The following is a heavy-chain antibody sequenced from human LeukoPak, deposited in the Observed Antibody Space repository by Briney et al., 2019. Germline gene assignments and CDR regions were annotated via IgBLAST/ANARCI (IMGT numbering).Heavy chain of an antibody. Sequence: ASVKVSCKASGGTLSSYTISWVRQAPGQGLEWMGRIIPILGIANYAQKFQGRVTITADKSTSTAYMELSSLRSEDTAVYYCASAFLVGATRLDDYRGQGTLVTVSS. CDR2: IIPILGIA. CDR1: GGTLSSYT. J-gene: IGHJ4*02. CDR3: ASAFLVGATRLDDY. D-gene: IGHD1-26*01. V-gene: IGHV1-69*02.